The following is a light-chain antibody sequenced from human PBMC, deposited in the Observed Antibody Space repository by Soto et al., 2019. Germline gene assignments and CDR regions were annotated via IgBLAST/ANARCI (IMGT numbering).Light chain of an antibody. CDR3: QQYDNWPPWT. CDR1: QSVSRK. J-gene: IGKJ1*01. V-gene: IGKV3-15*01. CDR2: GAS. Sequence: IVMRQSPATLAVSPGERATLSSRASQSVSRKLAWYQQTRGQAPRLLIYGASTRATGVPARFSGSGSGTEFTLTISNLQSEDFAVYHCQQYDNWPPWTFGPGTKVDI.